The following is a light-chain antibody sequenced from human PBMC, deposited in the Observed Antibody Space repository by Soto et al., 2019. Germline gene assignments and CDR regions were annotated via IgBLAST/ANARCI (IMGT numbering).Light chain of an antibody. V-gene: IGKV1-9*01. Sequence: DIQMTQSPSSLSASVGDRVTITCRASQDIAIYLAWYQQKPGEAPKLLIYAASTLYGGVPARFSVSGSGTDFARTITSLQAEDFATYYCQQLRMYPSTFGGGTKVEIK. J-gene: IGKJ4*01. CDR2: AAS. CDR3: QQLRMYPST. CDR1: QDIAIY.